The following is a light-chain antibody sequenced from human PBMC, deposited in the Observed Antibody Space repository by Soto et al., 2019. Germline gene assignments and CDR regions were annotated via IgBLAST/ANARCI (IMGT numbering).Light chain of an antibody. V-gene: IGKV1-17*03. CDR3: LQYKTYPLT. J-gene: IGKJ5*01. CDR2: TAS. CDR1: QGIDKY. Sequence: DIQMTQSPSAMSASVGDRVTLTCRVSQGIDKYLAWFQQKPGKVPKRLIYTASSLQSGVPSRFSGSGFGTEFTLTISSLQLEDFATYYCLQYKTYPLTFGQGTRLEIK.